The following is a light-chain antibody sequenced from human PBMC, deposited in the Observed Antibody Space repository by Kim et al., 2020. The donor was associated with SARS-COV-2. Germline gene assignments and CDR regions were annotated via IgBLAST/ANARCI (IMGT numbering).Light chain of an antibody. Sequence: GERAALPSRASQGVSCGYFAWCQQKPGQAPRLLSSDSSSRATGVPDRCSGSGSWTGFTLPINRLEPGDFTVYCFQQYGSSPLMYSFGQGTKLEI. J-gene: IGKJ2*03. CDR3: QQYGSSPLMYS. CDR1: QGVSCGY. V-gene: IGKV3-20*01. CDR2: DSS.